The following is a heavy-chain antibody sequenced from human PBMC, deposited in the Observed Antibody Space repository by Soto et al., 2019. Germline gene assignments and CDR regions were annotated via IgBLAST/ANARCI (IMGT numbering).Heavy chain of an antibody. J-gene: IGHJ6*02. CDR3: ARGKGMEENYYYYGMDV. Sequence: ALVKVSCKASGYTFSTYALHWVRQAPGQGLEWMGWINGGNGHTRYSQKFKDRVTISRDTPASTAYMELSGLRSEDTAVYCCARGKGMEENYYYYGMDVWGQGTTVTVSS. D-gene: IGHD1-1*01. V-gene: IGHV1-3*01. CDR2: INGGNGHT. CDR1: GYTFSTYA.